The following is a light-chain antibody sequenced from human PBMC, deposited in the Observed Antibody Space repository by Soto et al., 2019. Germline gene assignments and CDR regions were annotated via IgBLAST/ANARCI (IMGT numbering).Light chain of an antibody. J-gene: IGKJ5*01. V-gene: IGKV1-39*01. CDR3: QQSYSTPIT. CDR2: SAS. CDR1: QTIVTY. Sequence: DVQVTQSPSSLSAAVGDRVTISCRTSQTIVTYLNWYQHKPGNAPKLLMFSASTLQSGVPSRFRGSGSGTEFTLTITSVQPDFFANYYWQQSYSTPITFGQGTRPESK.